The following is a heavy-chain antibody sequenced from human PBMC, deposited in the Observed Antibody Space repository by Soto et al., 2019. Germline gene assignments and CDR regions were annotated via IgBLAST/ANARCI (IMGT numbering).Heavy chain of an antibody. J-gene: IGHJ4*02. CDR3: ARAPYYYDSSAYLGY. CDR2: ISSSSSYI. D-gene: IGHD3-22*01. Sequence: EVQLVESGGGLVKPGGSLRLSCAASGFTFSSYSMNWVRQAPGKGLEWDSSISSSSSYIYYADSVKGRFTISRDNAKNSLDLQMNSLRAEDTAVYYCARAPYYYDSSAYLGYWGQGTLVTVSS. V-gene: IGHV3-21*01. CDR1: GFTFSSYS.